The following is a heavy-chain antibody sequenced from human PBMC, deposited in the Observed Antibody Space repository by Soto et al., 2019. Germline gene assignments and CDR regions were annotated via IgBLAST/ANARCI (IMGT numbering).Heavy chain of an antibody. Sequence: QVQLQESGPGLVKPSGTLSLTCAVSGDSIRSDKWWSWVRQPPGKGLGWIGEVHHSGNSNYNPSLKSRVIIPVDKPKNQLPLNLRSVTDADTAVYYCARGERQQQRDYWGQGTLVTVSS. CDR2: VHHSGNS. CDR3: ARGERQQQRDY. D-gene: IGHD6-25*01. CDR1: GDSIRSDKW. J-gene: IGHJ4*02. V-gene: IGHV4-4*02.